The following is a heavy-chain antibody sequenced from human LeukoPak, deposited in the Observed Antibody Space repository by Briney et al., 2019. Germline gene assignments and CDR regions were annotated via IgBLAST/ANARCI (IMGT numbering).Heavy chain of an antibody. J-gene: IGHJ4*02. D-gene: IGHD3-9*01. Sequence: GASVKVSCKASGYTFTGYYMHWVRQAPGQGLEWMGWINPNSSGTNYAQKFQGRVTMTRDTSISTAYMELSRLRSDDTAVYYCARDQARYFDWLLALGSIDYWGQGTLVTVSS. CDR1: GYTFTGYY. CDR2: INPNSSGT. V-gene: IGHV1-2*02. CDR3: ARDQARYFDWLLALGSIDY.